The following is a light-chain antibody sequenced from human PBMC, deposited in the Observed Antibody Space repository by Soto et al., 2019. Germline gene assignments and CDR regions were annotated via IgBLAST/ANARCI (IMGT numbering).Light chain of an antibody. Sequence: EIVLTQSPGTLSLSPGERAALSCRASQSVSSSFLAWYQQKPGQAPRLLIYGASRRATGIPDRFSGSGSGTDFTLTISRLEPEDFAVYYCQQYSNSPMYTFGRGPNLEIK. CDR1: QSVSSSF. CDR3: QQYSNSPMYT. CDR2: GAS. J-gene: IGKJ2*01. V-gene: IGKV3-20*01.